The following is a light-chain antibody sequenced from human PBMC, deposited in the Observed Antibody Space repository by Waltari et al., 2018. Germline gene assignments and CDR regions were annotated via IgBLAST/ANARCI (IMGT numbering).Light chain of an antibody. CDR2: KAS. V-gene: IGKV1-5*03. J-gene: IGKJ1*01. CDR3: LQYNGAPRT. Sequence: IQMTQSPSTLSATVGDRVPITCRASQNINTWLAWHQQKPGRAPKLLIYKASSLESGVPSRFSGSGSGTEFTLTISSLQPDDFATYYCLQYNGAPRTFGQGTKVEVK. CDR1: QNINTW.